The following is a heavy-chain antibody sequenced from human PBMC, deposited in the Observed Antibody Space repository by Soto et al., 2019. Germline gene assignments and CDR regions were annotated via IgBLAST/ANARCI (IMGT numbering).Heavy chain of an antibody. CDR1: GFTFSSYA. V-gene: IGHV3-30-3*01. CDR3: ARGLDTAMVICAY. J-gene: IGHJ4*02. CDR2: ISYDGSNK. Sequence: GSLRLSCAASGFTFSSYAMHWVRQAPGKGLEWVAVISYDGSNKYYADSVKGRFTISRDNSKNTLYLQMNSLRAVDTAVYYCARGLDTAMVICAYWGQGTLVTVSS. D-gene: IGHD5-18*01.